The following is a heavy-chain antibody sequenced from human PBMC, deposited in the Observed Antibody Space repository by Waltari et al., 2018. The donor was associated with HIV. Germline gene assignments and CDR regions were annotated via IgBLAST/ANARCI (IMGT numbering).Heavy chain of an antibody. D-gene: IGHD7-27*01. CDR1: VFSFSSYS. V-gene: IGHV3-21*01. CDR2: ISTSSLYI. J-gene: IGHJ4*02. Sequence: EVQLVEYGGGLVKPGGSLSLSCAASVFSFSSYSMNLVRQAPGKGLEWVSSISTSSLYIYYADSVKGRFTISRDNAKNSRYLQMNSLRVEDTAVYFCARDPRWTGASDYWGQGTLVTVSS. CDR3: ARDPRWTGASDY.